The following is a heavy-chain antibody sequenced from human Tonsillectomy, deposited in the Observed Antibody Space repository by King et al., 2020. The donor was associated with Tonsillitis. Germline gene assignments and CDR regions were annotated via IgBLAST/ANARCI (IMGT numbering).Heavy chain of an antibody. D-gene: IGHD3-10*01. Sequence: VQLQESGAEVKKPGESLRISCKGSGYSFTNYWISWVRQMPGKGLEWMGRIDPSDSYTNYNPSFQGHVTISADKSISTAYPQWSSLKASDTAMYYCARRGDYYYCGMDVWGQGTTVTVSS. J-gene: IGHJ6*02. CDR1: GYSFTNYW. V-gene: IGHV5-10-1*03. CDR3: ARRGDYYYCGMDV. CDR2: IDPSDSYT.